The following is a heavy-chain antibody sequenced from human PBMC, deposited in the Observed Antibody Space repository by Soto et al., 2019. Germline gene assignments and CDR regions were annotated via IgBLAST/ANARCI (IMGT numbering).Heavy chain of an antibody. J-gene: IGHJ4*02. V-gene: IGHV1-69*02. CDR3: ASHYGDYASGDY. CDR1: GGTFSSYT. D-gene: IGHD4-17*01. CDR2: IIPILGIA. Sequence: QVQLVQSGAEVKKPGSSVKVSCKASGGTFSSYTISWVRQAPGQGLEWMGRIIPILGIANYAQKFQGRVTITADKSTSTVYMELSSLRSEDTAVYYCASHYGDYASGDYWGQGTLVTVSS.